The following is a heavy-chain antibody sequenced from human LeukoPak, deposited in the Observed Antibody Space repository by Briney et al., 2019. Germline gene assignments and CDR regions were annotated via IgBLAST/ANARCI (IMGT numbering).Heavy chain of an antibody. V-gene: IGHV3-48*01. CDR2: ISRRSTTI. CDR1: GFTFSSYS. D-gene: IGHD3-22*01. J-gene: IGHJ6*03. CDR3: VRDRDYYESSSYYAYYYYMDV. Sequence: GGSLRLSCAASGFTFSSYSINWVRQAPGKGLEWVLYISRRSTTIYYADSVKGRFTVSRDDAKNSVYLQMNSLRAEDTAVYYCVRDRDYYESSSYYAYYYYMDVWGKGTAVTVSS.